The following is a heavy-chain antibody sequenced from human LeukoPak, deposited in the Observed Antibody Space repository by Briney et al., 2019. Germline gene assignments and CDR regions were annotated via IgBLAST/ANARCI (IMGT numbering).Heavy chain of an antibody. Sequence: SESLSLTWPVYGGSISSYYWSCIRQPPGKGLEWIGYIYYSGSTNYNPSLKSRVTISVDTSKNQYTLKLSSVTAADTAVYYSARVVVRNWFDPWGQGTLVTVSS. CDR2: IYYSGST. J-gene: IGHJ5*02. CDR1: GGSISSYY. CDR3: ARVVVRNWFDP. V-gene: IGHV4-59*01. D-gene: IGHD6-6*01.